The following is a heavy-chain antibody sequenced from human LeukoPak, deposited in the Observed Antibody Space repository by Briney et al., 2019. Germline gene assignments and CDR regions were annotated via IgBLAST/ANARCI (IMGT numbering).Heavy chain of an antibody. Sequence: AGGDLILPCVGPRIHLRWYYLDSGRPGPREGVEGVSLPCCWYSYMYYADSVKGRFTISRDNSRNTLFLQMNSLRADDTAHYFCARDHGSQDSGVWYVFDYWGRGTPVTVSS. CDR2: PCCWYSYM. D-gene: IGHD6-19*01. CDR3: ARDHGSQDSGVWYVFDY. CDR1: RIHLRWYY. J-gene: IGHJ4*02. V-gene: IGHV3-21*04.